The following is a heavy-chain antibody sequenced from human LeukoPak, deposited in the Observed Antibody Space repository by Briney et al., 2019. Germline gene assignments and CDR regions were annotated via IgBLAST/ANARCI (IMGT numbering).Heavy chain of an antibody. CDR3: ATSLDYYDSSAYHRA. V-gene: IGHV1-69*06. D-gene: IGHD3-22*01. J-gene: IGHJ5*02. CDR1: GGTFSSYA. Sequence: SVKVSCKASGGTFSSYAISWVRQAPGQGLEWMGGIIPIFGTAIYAQKFQGRVTMTEDISTDTAYMELSSLRSEDTAVYYCATSLDYYDSSAYHRAWGQGTLVTVSS. CDR2: IIPIFGTA.